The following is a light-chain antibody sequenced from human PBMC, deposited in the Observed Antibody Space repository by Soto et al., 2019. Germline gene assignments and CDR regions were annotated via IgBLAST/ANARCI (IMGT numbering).Light chain of an antibody. CDR2: GAY. V-gene: IGKV3-20*01. Sequence: EIVLTQSPGTLSLSPGDRATLSCRASQSVTGNYLAWYHQERGQAPRLIIYGAYTSATGIPDRFSGSGSGTDFTLAVRSLEHEDFAVYYCQQYGRSPPNTFGQGTKVEIK. CDR3: QQYGRSPPNT. J-gene: IGKJ1*01. CDR1: QSVTGNY.